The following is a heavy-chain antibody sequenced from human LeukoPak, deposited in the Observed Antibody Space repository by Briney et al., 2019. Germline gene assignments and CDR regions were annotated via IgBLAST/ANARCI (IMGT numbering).Heavy chain of an antibody. CDR2: ISYDGSNK. CDR3: ARDHQLQNGNWFDP. CDR1: GFTFSSYG. J-gene: IGHJ5*02. Sequence: GGSPRLSCAASGFTFSSYGMHWVRQAPGKGLEWVAAISYDGSNKYYADSVKGRFSVSRDNSKNTLYLQMNSLRPEDTAVYYCARDHQLQNGNWFDPWGQGTLVTVSS. D-gene: IGHD2-2*01. V-gene: IGHV3-30*03.